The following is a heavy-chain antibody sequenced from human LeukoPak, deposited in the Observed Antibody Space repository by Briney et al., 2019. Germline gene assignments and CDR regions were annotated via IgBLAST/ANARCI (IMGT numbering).Heavy chain of an antibody. CDR1: GGSISSYY. J-gene: IGHJ5*02. CDR2: IYYSGST. Sequence: PSETLSLTCTVSGGSISSYYWSWIRQPPGKGLEWIGYIYYSGSTYYNPSLKSRVTISVDTSKNQFSLKLSSVTAADTAVYYCARDGVITVWFDPWGQGTLVTVSS. CDR3: ARDGVITVWFDP. D-gene: IGHD3-22*01. V-gene: IGHV4-59*12.